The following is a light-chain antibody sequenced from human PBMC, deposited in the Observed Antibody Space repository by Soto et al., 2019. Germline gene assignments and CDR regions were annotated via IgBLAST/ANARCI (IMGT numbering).Light chain of an antibody. Sequence: EIVMTQSPATLSVSPGERATLSCRASQSVRSNLAWYQQKPGQAPRLLIYGASTRATGVPDRFSGSGSGTDFTLTISRLEPEDFAVYYCQQYDSWTFGQGTKVDIK. CDR2: GAS. CDR3: QQYDSWT. CDR1: QSVRSN. J-gene: IGKJ1*01. V-gene: IGKV3D-15*01.